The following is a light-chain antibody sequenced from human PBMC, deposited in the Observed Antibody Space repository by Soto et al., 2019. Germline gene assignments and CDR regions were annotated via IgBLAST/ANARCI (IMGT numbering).Light chain of an antibody. CDR3: QSYDSSLEV. V-gene: IGLV1-40*01. Sequence: VLTQPPSVSGAPGQRVTISCTGSSSNIGAGYDVHWYQQLPGTAPKLLIYGNSNRPSGVPDRFSGSKSGTSASLAITGLQAEDEADYYCQSYDSSLEVFGTGTKVTVL. J-gene: IGLJ1*01. CDR2: GNS. CDR1: SSNIGAGYD.